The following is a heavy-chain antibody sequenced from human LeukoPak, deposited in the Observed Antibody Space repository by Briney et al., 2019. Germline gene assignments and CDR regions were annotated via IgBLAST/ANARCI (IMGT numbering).Heavy chain of an antibody. D-gene: IGHD2-2*01. J-gene: IGHJ6*03. V-gene: IGHV3-43*01. CDR3: EKDGGEEVPAAYHYYYYMDV. Sequence: GGSLRPSCAASGFTFDDYTMHWVRLAAGKGLEWVSLISWDGGSTYYADSVKGRFTISRDNSKNSLYLQMNSLRTEDTALYYCEKDGGEEVPAAYHYYYYMDVWGKGTTVTVSS. CDR2: ISWDGGST. CDR1: GFTFDDYT.